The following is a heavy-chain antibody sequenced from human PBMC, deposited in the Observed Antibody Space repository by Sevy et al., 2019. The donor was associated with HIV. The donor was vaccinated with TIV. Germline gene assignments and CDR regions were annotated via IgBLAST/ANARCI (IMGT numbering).Heavy chain of an antibody. CDR1: KFTFSDYY. V-gene: IGHV3-11*01. Sequence: GGSLRLSCAASKFTFSDYYMSWIRQAPGKGLEWVSYISNSGSTIYYADSVKGRFTISRDNAQSSMYLQMNRLRAEDTAVYYCARQGDLRYFDFWGRGTLVTVSS. D-gene: IGHD3-10*01. CDR3: ARQGDLRYFDF. CDR2: ISNSGSTI. J-gene: IGHJ2*01.